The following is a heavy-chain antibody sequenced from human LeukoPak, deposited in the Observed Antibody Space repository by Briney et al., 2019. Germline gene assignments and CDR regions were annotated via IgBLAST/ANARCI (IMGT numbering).Heavy chain of an antibody. Sequence: SETLSLTCTVSGVSISSFYWSWIRQSPGKGLEWIGYLSYSGITHYNPSLKSRVTFSVDTSKKHFSLKLTSVTAADTAVYYCAKTLGSGAYYEGTFDSWGQGTPVTASS. CDR2: LSYSGIT. D-gene: IGHD1-26*01. V-gene: IGHV4-59*01. CDR1: GVSISSFY. J-gene: IGHJ4*02. CDR3: AKTLGSGAYYEGTFDS.